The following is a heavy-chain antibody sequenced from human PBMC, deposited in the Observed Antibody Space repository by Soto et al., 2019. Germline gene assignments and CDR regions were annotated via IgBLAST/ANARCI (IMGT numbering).Heavy chain of an antibody. Sequence: QVRLQESGPGLVEPSGTLSLTCAVSGASIITTNWYNWVRQSPGKGLEWIGEIHHSGNTNFNPSLESRVTLSVDTSKNQLSLRLSSVTAADTAIYYCAHSPGWYFLDHWGQGALVTVS. D-gene: IGHD6-13*01. CDR1: GASIITTNW. CDR2: IHHSGNT. J-gene: IGHJ4*02. CDR3: AHSPGWYFLDH. V-gene: IGHV4-4*02.